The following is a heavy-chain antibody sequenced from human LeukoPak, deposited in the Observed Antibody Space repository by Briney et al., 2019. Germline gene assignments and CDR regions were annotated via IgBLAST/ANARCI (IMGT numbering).Heavy chain of an antibody. CDR1: GYTFTSYD. V-gene: IGHV1-8*01. CDR3: ARGGGYYYDSSGYSNWFDP. D-gene: IGHD3-22*01. Sequence: ASVKVSCKASGYTFTSYDINWVRQATGQGLEWMGWMNPNSGNTGYAQKFQGRVTITRNTSISTAYMELSSLRSEDTDVYYCARGGGYYYDSSGYSNWFDPWGQGTLVTVSS. J-gene: IGHJ5*02. CDR2: MNPNSGNT.